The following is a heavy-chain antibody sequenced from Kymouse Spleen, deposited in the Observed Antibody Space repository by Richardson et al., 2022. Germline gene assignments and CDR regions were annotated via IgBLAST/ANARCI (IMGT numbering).Heavy chain of an antibody. D-gene: IGHD6-13*01,IGHD6-25*01. CDR3: ANGYSSLDYYYYYGMDV. CDR1: GFTFSSYG. J-gene: IGHJ6*02. V-gene: IGHV3-30*18. Sequence: QVQLVESGGGVVQPGRSLRLSCAASGFTFSSYGMHWVRQAPGKGLEWVAVISYDGSNKYYADSVKGRFTISRDNSKNTLYLQMNSLRAEDTAVYYCANGYSSLDYYYYYGMDVWGQGTTVTVSS. CDR2: ISYDGSNK.